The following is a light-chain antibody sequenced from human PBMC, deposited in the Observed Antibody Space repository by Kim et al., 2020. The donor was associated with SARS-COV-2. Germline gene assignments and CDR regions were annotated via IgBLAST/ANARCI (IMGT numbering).Light chain of an antibody. J-gene: IGLJ2*01. CDR3: QAWDSSTAV. CDR2: QDK. CDR1: NLGHKY. Sequence: VSPGQTASITGSGDNLGHKYASWYQQRPGQSPVLVIYQDKKRPSGIPERFSGSNSGSTATLTISGTQTMDEADYYCQAWDSSTAVFGGGTQLTVL. V-gene: IGLV3-1*01.